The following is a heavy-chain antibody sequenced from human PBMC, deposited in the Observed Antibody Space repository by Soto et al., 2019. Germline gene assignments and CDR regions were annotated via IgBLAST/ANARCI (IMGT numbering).Heavy chain of an antibody. Sequence: SETLPLTCTVSCGSISSYYWSWIRQPPGKGLEWIGYIYYSGSTNYNPSLKSRVTISVDTSKNQFSLKLSSVTAADTAVYYCAREEGLRSWYFDLWGRGTLVTVSS. D-gene: IGHD4-17*01. J-gene: IGHJ2*01. CDR3: AREEGLRSWYFDL. CDR2: IYYSGST. CDR1: CGSISSYY. V-gene: IGHV4-59*01.